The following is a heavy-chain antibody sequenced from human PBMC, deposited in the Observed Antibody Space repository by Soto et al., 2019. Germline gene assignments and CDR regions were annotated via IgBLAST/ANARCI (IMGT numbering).Heavy chain of an antibody. CDR3: AREEGYNCSNGVCYYDTFDL. CDR2: ISAYNGNT. CDR1: SNTFINFG. Sequence: QVHLVQSGAEVKKPGASVKVSCRTSSNTFINFGCAWVRQAPGQGLEWMGWISAYNGNTNYAQKFQGRVTMTTDTSTSTAYMDLRSLRSDDTAVYYCAREEGYNCSNGVCYYDTFDLWGQGTMVTVSS. V-gene: IGHV1-18*01. J-gene: IGHJ3*01. D-gene: IGHD2-8*01.